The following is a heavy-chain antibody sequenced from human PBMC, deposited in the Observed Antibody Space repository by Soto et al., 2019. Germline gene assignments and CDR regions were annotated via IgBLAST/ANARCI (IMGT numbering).Heavy chain of an antibody. J-gene: IGHJ4*02. CDR2: VNPILSMS. CDR1: GDTFSFYT. CDR3: ATSYGSGYRAFDY. Sequence: QVQLVQSGAELKKPGSSVKVSCKASGDTFSFYTINWVRQAPGLGLEWMGRVNPILSMSNYAQKLQGRVTMTADKSTSTANMELRSLRSEDTAFYYCATSYGSGYRAFDYWGQGALVTVSS. D-gene: IGHD3-10*01. V-gene: IGHV1-69*02.